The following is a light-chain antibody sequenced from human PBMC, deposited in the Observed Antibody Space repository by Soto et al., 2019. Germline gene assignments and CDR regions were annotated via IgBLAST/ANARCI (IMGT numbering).Light chain of an antibody. Sequence: DIVMTQSPDSLAVSLGERATINCKSSQTVLYSSNNKSCLAWYQQKPGQPPKLLIYWASTRESGVPDRFNGSGSGTNFTLTISSLQAENVAVYYCQQYYSSLLTFGGGTKVEIK. J-gene: IGKJ4*01. CDR3: QQYYSSLLT. V-gene: IGKV4-1*01. CDR2: WAS. CDR1: QTVLYSSNNKSC.